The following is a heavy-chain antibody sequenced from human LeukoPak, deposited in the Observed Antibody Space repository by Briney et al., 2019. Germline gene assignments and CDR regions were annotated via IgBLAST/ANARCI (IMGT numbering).Heavy chain of an antibody. J-gene: IGHJ6*02. CDR1: GFTFSSYT. Sequence: GGSLRLSCAASGFTFSSYTMHWVRQAPGKGLEWVSSISSGGSFTDYSDSLKGRFTISRDTAKNSLYLQMNSLRADDTAVYYCAGVPAAINYYYYGMDVWGQGTTVTVSS. CDR2: ISSGGSFT. V-gene: IGHV3-21*01. D-gene: IGHD2-2*02. CDR3: AGVPAAINYYYYGMDV.